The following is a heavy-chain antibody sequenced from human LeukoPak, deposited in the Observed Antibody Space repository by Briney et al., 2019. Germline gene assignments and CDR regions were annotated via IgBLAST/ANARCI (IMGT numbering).Heavy chain of an antibody. Sequence: PGRSLRLSSAASGFTFSSYAMHWVRQAPRKGLGWGAVISYDGSNKYYADSVKGRFTISRDNSKNTLYLQMNSLRAEDTAVYYCAREGDTAMTAGYYYYMDVWGKGTTVTVSS. J-gene: IGHJ6*03. CDR2: ISYDGSNK. V-gene: IGHV3-30*04. D-gene: IGHD5-18*01. CDR3: AREGDTAMTAGYYYYMDV. CDR1: GFTFSSYA.